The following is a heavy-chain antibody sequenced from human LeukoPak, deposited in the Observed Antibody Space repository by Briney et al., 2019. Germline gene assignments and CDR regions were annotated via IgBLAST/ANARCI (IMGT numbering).Heavy chain of an antibody. CDR3: ARPTTMVRGAPLGY. Sequence: ASVKVSCKASGYTFTSYDINWVRQATGQGLEWMGWMNPNSGNTGYAQKFQGRVTMTRNTSISTAYMGLSSLRSEDTAVYYCARPTTMVRGAPLGYWGQGTLVTVSS. CDR2: MNPNSGNT. CDR1: GYTFTSYD. J-gene: IGHJ4*02. V-gene: IGHV1-8*01. D-gene: IGHD3-10*01.